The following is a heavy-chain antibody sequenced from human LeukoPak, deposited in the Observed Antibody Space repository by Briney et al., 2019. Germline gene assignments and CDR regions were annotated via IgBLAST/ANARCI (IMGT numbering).Heavy chain of an antibody. CDR3: ARERNYGDYFHDAFDI. V-gene: IGHV3-53*01. CDR1: GFTVSSNY. J-gene: IGHJ3*02. D-gene: IGHD4-17*01. CDR2: IYSGGST. Sequence: GGSLRLSCAASGFTVSSNYMSWVRQAPGKGLEWVSVIYSGGSTYYADSVKGRFTISRENSKNTLYLQMNSLRAEDTAVYYCARERNYGDYFHDAFDIWGQGTMVTVSS.